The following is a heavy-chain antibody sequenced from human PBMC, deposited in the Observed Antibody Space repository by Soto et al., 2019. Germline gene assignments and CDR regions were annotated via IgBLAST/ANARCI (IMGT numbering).Heavy chain of an antibody. CDR3: ARDQGGQSGNFIFDT. J-gene: IGHJ4*02. CDR1: GFSFSDYV. CDR2: MWYHGRDL. V-gene: IGHV3-33*01. D-gene: IGHD3-16*01. Sequence: QVQLVESGGGVVQPRRSLRLSCAASGFSFSDYVMHWVRQAPGKGLDWVAVMWYHGRDLFYADSVKGRFTISRDNSKNTLYLQMNSLRAEDTAVYYCARDQGGQSGNFIFDTWGQGTLVTVSS.